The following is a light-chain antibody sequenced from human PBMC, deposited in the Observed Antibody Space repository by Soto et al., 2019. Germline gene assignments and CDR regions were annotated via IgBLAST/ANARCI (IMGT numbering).Light chain of an antibody. CDR3: QPRNHWLT. Sequence: IVMTQSPATLSVSPGERATLSCRASQSISSKLAWYQQKPGQAPRLLIYGASTRATGIPARFSGSGSGTDFTLTISSLEPEDFAVYSCQPRNHWLTFGGGTKV. CDR1: QSISSK. J-gene: IGKJ4*01. V-gene: IGKV3-15*01. CDR2: GAS.